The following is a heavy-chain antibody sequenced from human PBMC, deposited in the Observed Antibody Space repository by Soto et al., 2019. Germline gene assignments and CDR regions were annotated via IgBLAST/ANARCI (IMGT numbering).Heavy chain of an antibody. CDR2: ISNSGST. Sequence: SETLSLTCTVSSGSISSYHWNWIRQPPGKGLEWIGYISNSGSTDYNPSLKSRVTISEDTSKNQISLKLTSVTAADTAVYYCARAHVSSGYYFSYYFDSWGLGTLVTVSS. D-gene: IGHD3-22*01. CDR1: SGSISSYH. V-gene: IGHV4-59*01. CDR3: ARAHVSSGYYFSYYFDS. J-gene: IGHJ4*02.